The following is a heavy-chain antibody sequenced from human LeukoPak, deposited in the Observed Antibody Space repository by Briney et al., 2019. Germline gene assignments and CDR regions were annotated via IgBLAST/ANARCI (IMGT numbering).Heavy chain of an antibody. Sequence: SETLSLTCTVSGYSISSGYYWGWIRQPPGKGLEWIGSIYHSGSTYYNPSLKSRVTISVDTSKNQLSLKLSSVTAADTAVYYCARHPPYYYGSGNNWFDPWGQGTLVTVSS. CDR3: ARHPPYYYGSGNNWFDP. D-gene: IGHD3-10*01. CDR2: IYHSGST. CDR1: GYSISSGYY. J-gene: IGHJ5*02. V-gene: IGHV4-38-2*02.